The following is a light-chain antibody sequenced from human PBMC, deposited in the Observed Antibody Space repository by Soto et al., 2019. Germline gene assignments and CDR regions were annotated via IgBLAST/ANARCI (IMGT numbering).Light chain of an antibody. J-gene: IGKJ5*01. CDR2: EAT. CDR3: QQANSLPIT. Sequence: DIQVTQSPSSVSVSVGDRVTITCRASQDIRKWLAWYQQKPGKAPNLLVYEATILQSGVPSRFSGRGSGTDFTLTISNLQPEDSGTYYGQQANSLPITFAQGTRLEIQ. CDR1: QDIRKW. V-gene: IGKV1-12*01.